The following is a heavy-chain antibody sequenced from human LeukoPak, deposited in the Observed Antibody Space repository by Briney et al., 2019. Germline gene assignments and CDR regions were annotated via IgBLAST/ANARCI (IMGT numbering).Heavy chain of an antibody. Sequence: GGSLRLSCAASGFTFSNYWMTWTREAPGKGLEGGANIRPDGSEGYYVDSVKGRFTISRDNAKNSLYLQMNSLRAEDTAMYFCAREAFYTGAGSYYDDFWGQGTLVTVSS. CDR1: GFTFSNYW. V-gene: IGHV3-7*01. CDR2: IRPDGSEG. D-gene: IGHD3-10*01. J-gene: IGHJ4*02. CDR3: AREAFYTGAGSYYDDF.